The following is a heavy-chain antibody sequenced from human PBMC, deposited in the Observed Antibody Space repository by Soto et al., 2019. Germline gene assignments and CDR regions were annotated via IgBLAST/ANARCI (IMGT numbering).Heavy chain of an antibody. Sequence: VASVKVSCKASGYSFTNYGISWVREAPGQGLEWMGWISTYNGDTDYPQKVQGRVTMTTDTSTSTAYMELRRLSSDDTAVYYCARDRGYYESTGYLGHALDVWGQGTMVTVSS. CDR3: ARDRGYYESTGYLGHALDV. V-gene: IGHV1-18*01. J-gene: IGHJ3*01. CDR2: ISTYNGDT. D-gene: IGHD3-22*01. CDR1: GYSFTNYG.